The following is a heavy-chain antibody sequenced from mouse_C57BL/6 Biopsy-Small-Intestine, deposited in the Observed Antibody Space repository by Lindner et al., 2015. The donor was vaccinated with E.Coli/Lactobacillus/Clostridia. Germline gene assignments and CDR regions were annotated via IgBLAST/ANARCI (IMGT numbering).Heavy chain of an antibody. J-gene: IGHJ2*01. CDR3: VRRPFDY. CDR1: GYTFTGYW. V-gene: IGHV1-9*01. Sequence: VQLQESGPELMKPGASVKLSCKATGYTFTGYWIDWVKQRPGHGLEWIGEILPGSDDTNFTEKFKGKASFTAVTSSNTAYMQLSSLTTEDSAIYFCVRRPFDYWGQGTTLTVSS. CDR2: ILPGSDDT.